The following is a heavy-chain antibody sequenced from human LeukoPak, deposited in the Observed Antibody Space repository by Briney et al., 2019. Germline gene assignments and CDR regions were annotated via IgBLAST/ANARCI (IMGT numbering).Heavy chain of an antibody. D-gene: IGHD3-3*01. CDR2: ISAYNGNT. Sequence: ASVKVSCKASGYTFTSYGISWVRQAPGQGLEWMGWISAYNGNTNYAQKLQGRVTMTTDTSTSTAYMELRSLRSDDTAVYYCARDPGRFLEWLPPVTGLYYYYMDVWGKGTTVTVSS. V-gene: IGHV1-18*01. CDR1: GYTFTSYG. J-gene: IGHJ6*03. CDR3: ARDPGRFLEWLPPVTGLYYYYMDV.